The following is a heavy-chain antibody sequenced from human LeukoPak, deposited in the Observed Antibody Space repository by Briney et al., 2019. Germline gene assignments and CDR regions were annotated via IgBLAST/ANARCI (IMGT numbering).Heavy chain of an antibody. CDR1: GGSISSYY. Sequence: SETLSLTCTVSGGSISSYYWSWIRQPPGKGLEWIGYIYYSGSTNYNPSLKSRVTISVDTSKNQFSLKLSSVTAADTAVYYCARQSNYYDSSGYRHHDAFDIWGQGTMVTVSS. CDR2: IYYSGST. V-gene: IGHV4-59*08. D-gene: IGHD3-22*01. CDR3: ARQSNYYDSSGYRHHDAFDI. J-gene: IGHJ3*02.